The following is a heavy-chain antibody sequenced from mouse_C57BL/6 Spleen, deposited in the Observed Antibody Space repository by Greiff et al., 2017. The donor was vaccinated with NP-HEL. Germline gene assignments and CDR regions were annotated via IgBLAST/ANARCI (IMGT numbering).Heavy chain of an antibody. CDR2: INPNNGGT. V-gene: IGHV1-26*01. CDR3: ARGGSVFYYFDD. Sequence: EVQLQQSGPELVKPGASVKISCKASGYTFTDYYMNWVKQSHGKSLEWIGDINPNNGGTSYNQKFKGKATLTVDKSSSTAYMELRSLTSEDSAVYYCARGGSVFYYFDDWGQGTTLTVSS. CDR1: GYTFTDYY. J-gene: IGHJ2*01.